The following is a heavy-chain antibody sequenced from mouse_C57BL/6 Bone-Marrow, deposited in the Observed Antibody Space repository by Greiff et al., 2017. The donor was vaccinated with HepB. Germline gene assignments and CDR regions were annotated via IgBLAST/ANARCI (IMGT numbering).Heavy chain of an antibody. D-gene: IGHD1-1*01. CDR2: IHPNSGST. CDR1: GYTFTSYW. V-gene: IGHV1-64*01. J-gene: IGHJ2*01. CDR3: ARLRSYYLDY. Sequence: VKLQQPGAELVKPGASVKLSCKASGYTFTSYWMHWVKQRPGQGLEWIGMIHPNSGSTNYNEKFKSKATLTVDKSSSTAYMQLSSLTSEDSAVYYCARLRSYYLDYWGQGTTLTVSS.